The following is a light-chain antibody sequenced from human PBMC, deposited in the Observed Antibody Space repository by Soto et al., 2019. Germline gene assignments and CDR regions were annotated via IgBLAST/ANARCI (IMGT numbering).Light chain of an antibody. J-gene: IGLJ2*01. CDR1: SSDVDANKY. CDR2: EVS. V-gene: IGLV2-8*01. Sequence: QPVLTQPPSESGSPGQSVTIYCTGISSDVDANKYVSWYQQHPGRAPKLIIFEVSKRPSGVPDRFSGSKSGNTASLTVSGLQAEDESDYYCSSRKIFGGGTQLTVL. CDR3: SSRKI.